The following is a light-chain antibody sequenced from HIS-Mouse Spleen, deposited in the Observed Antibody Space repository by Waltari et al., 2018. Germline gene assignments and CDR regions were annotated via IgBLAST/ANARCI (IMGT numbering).Light chain of an antibody. CDR3: CSYAGSYTLV. J-gene: IGLJ2*01. CDR1: SRDVGGYNF. Sequence: QSALTQPRSVSGSPGPSVTISCTGPSRDVGGYNFVPWYQQHPGKAPKLMIYDVSKRPSGVPDRFSGSKSGNTASLTISGLQAEDEADYYCCSYAGSYTLVFGGGTKLTVL. V-gene: IGLV2-11*01. CDR2: DVS.